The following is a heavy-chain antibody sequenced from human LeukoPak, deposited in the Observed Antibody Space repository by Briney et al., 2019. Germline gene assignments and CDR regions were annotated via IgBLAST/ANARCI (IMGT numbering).Heavy chain of an antibody. D-gene: IGHD3-3*01. J-gene: IGHJ4*02. CDR1: GGSISSYY. CDR3: AGGYEYDSWSGSFDY. Sequence: SETLSLTCTVSGGSISSYYWSWIRQPPGKGLEWIGYIYYSGSTNYNPSLKSRVTISVDTSKNQFSLKLSSVTAADTAVYYCAGGYEYDSWSGSFDYWGQGTLVTVSS. CDR2: IYYSGST. V-gene: IGHV4-59*01.